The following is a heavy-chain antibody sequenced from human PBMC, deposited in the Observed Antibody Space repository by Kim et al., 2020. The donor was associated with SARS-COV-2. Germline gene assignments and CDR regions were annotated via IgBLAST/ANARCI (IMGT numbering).Heavy chain of an antibody. D-gene: IGHD6-6*01. Sequence: PSHKSRVTISVATSKNQLSLKLSSVTAADTAVYYCARLEYSSSSVSFDPWGQGTLVTVSS. J-gene: IGHJ5*02. V-gene: IGHV4-39*01. CDR3: ARLEYSSSSVSFDP.